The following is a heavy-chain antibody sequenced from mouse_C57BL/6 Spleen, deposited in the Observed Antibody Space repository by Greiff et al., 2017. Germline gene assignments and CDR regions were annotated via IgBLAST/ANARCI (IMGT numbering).Heavy chain of an antibody. CDR2: IHPNSGST. D-gene: IGHD1-1*01. Sequence: QVQLQQPGAELVKPGASVKLSCKASGYTFTSYWMHWVKQSPGPGLEWIGMIHPNSGSTNYNEKLKSKATLTVDKSSSTAYMQRSSLTSEDSAVDDCARAHYGSSSFDDWGQGTTLTVSS. CDR1: GYTFTSYW. CDR3: ARAHYGSSSFDD. J-gene: IGHJ2*01. V-gene: IGHV1-64*01.